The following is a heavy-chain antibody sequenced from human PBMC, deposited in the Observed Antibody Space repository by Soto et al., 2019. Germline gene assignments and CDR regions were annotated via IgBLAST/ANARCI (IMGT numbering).Heavy chain of an antibody. D-gene: IGHD3-3*01. CDR2: TYYRSKWYN. J-gene: IGHJ6*02. CDR1: GDSVSSNSAA. CDR3: ARGSSHYYDFWSGYLGYYYYGMDV. Sequence: PSQTLSLTCAISGDSVSSNSAAWNWIRQSPSRGLEWLGRTYYRSKWYNDYAVSVKSRITINPDTSKNQFSLQLNSVTPEDTAVYYCARGSSHYYDFWSGYLGYYYYGMDVWGQGTTVTVSS. V-gene: IGHV6-1*01.